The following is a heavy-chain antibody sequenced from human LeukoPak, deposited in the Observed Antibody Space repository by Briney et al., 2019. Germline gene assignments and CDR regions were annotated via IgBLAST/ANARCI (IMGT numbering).Heavy chain of an antibody. V-gene: IGHV1-69*04. CDR1: GGTFSSYT. Sequence: ASVKVSCKASGGTFSSYTISWVRQAPGQGLEWMGRIIPILGIANYAQKFQGRVTITADKSTSTAYMELSSLRSEDTAVYYCARDPDCGGDCYPVGSNGMDVWGQGTTVTVSS. D-gene: IGHD2-21*02. J-gene: IGHJ6*02. CDR2: IIPILGIA. CDR3: ARDPDCGGDCYPVGSNGMDV.